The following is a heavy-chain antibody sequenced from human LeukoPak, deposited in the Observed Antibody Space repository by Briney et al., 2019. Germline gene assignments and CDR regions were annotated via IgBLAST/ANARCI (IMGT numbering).Heavy chain of an antibody. D-gene: IGHD3-10*01. CDR2: INPNSGGT. CDR1: GYTFTGYY. J-gene: IGHJ4*02. Sequence: ASVKVSFKASGYTFTGYYMHWVRQAPGQGLEWMGWINPNSGGTNYAQKFQGRVTMTRDTSISTAYMELSRLRSDDTAVYYCARAGFGELLSHFDYWGQGTLVTVSS. V-gene: IGHV1-2*02. CDR3: ARAGFGELLSHFDY.